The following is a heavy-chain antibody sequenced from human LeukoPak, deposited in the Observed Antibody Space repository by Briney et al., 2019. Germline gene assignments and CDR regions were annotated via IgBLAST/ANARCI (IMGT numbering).Heavy chain of an antibody. V-gene: IGHV3-30-3*01. CDR1: GFTFSNYD. CDR3: ARAVEKYFYFYGMDV. CDR2: ISYDGTNK. D-gene: IGHD5-24*01. J-gene: IGHJ6*02. Sequence: GGSLRLSCAASGFTFSNYDMHWVRQAPGKGLEWVAVISYDGTNKYYADSVKGRFTISRDNSKNTLYLQMNSLRVEDTAVYYCARAVEKYFYFYGMDVWGQGTTVAVSS.